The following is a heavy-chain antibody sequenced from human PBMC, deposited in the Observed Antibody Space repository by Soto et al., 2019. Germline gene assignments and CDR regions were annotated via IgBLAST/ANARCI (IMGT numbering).Heavy chain of an antibody. Sequence: GGSLRLSCAASGFTFSRYWMTWVRQAPGKGLEWVANIKQDGSEIYYVDSVKGRFTISGDNGENSLYLQMNSLRAEDTAVYYCARDPVCSGGSCYNYWGQGTLVTVS. CDR1: GFTFSRYW. D-gene: IGHD2-15*01. V-gene: IGHV3-7*01. CDR3: ARDPVCSGGSCYNY. J-gene: IGHJ4*02. CDR2: IKQDGSEI.